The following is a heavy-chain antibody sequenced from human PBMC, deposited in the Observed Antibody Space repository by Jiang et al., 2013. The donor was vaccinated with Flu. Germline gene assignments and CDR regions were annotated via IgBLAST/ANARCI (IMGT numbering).Heavy chain of an antibody. V-gene: IGHV1-2*04. Sequence: YYMHWVRQAPGQGLEWMGWINPNSGGTNYAQKFQGWVTMTRDTSISTAYMELSRLRSDDTAVYYCARGDSSGYLGIDYWGQGTLVTVSS. D-gene: IGHD3-22*01. CDR2: INPNSGGT. J-gene: IGHJ4*02. CDR3: ARGDSSGYLGIDY. CDR1: YY.